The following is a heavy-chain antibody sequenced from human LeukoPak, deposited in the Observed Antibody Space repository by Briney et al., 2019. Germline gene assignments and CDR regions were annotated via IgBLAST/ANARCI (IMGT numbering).Heavy chain of an antibody. CDR3: ARMATVTTSEDY. CDR1: GYTFTGYY. CDR2: INPNSGGT. D-gene: IGHD4-11*01. Sequence: ASVKVSCKASGYTFTGYYMHWVRQAPGQGLEWMGWINPNSGGTNYAQKFQGRVTMTRDTSISTAYMELSRLRSDDTAVYYCARMATVTTSEDYWGQGTLVTVSS. J-gene: IGHJ4*02. V-gene: IGHV1-2*02.